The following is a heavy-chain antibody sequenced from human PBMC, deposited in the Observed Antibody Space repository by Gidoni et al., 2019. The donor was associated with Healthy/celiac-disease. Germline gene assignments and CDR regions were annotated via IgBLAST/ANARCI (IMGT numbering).Heavy chain of an antibody. CDR2: IYYSGST. D-gene: IGHD5-12*01. CDR3: ARDRPSRDGYNPADAFDI. CDR1: GGSISSYY. J-gene: IGHJ3*02. Sequence: QVQMQESGPGLVKPSETLSLTCTVSGGSISSYYWSWLRQPPGKGLEWIWYIYYSGSTTYNPSLKSRVTISVDTSKNQFSLKLSSVTAADTAVYYCARDRPSRDGYNPADAFDIWGQGTMVTVSS. V-gene: IGHV4-59*01.